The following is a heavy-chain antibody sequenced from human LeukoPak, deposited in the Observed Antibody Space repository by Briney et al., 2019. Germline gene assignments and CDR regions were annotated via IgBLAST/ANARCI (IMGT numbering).Heavy chain of an antibody. V-gene: IGHV1-18*01. CDR3: ATVLTTGDFGAFDI. D-gene: IGHD7-27*01. J-gene: IGHJ3*02. CDR1: GYTFTSYG. CDR2: ISAYNGNT. Sequence: ASVKVSCKASGYTFTSYGISWVRQAPGQGLEWMGWISAYNGNTNYAQKLQGRVTMTTDTSTSTAYMELRSLRSDGTAVYYCATVLTTGDFGAFDIWGQGTMVTVSS.